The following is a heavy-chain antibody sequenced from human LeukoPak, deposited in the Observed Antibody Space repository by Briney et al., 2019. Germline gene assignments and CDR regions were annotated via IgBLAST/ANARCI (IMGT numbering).Heavy chain of an antibody. V-gene: IGHV4-4*02. Sequence: PSETLSLTCAVSGGSINTNNWWSWVRRPPGKGLEWIGEIYHTGSTNYNPSLKSRVTISGDKSKNQFSLKLSSVTAADTAIYYCARMSCSGGSCHGYYYYGMDVWGQGTTVTVSS. CDR3: ARMSCSGGSCHGYYYYGMDV. J-gene: IGHJ6*02. CDR1: GGSINTNNW. D-gene: IGHD2-15*01. CDR2: IYHTGST.